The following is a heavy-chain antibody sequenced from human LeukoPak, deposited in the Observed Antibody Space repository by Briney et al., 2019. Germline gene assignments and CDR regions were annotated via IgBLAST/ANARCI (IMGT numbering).Heavy chain of an antibody. D-gene: IGHD6-6*01. Sequence: SETLSLTCTVSGGSISSYYWSWIRQPPGKGLEWIGYIYYSGSTNYNPSLKSRVTISVDTSKNQFSLKLSSVTAADTAVYYCATLAGVGSSWDKGYYYYGMDVWGQGTTVTVSS. CDR3: ATLAGVGSSWDKGYYYYGMDV. V-gene: IGHV4-59*01. CDR2: IYYSGST. J-gene: IGHJ6*02. CDR1: GGSISSYY.